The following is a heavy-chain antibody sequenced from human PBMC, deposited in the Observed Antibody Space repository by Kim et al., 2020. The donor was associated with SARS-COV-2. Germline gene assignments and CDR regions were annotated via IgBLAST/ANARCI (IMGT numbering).Heavy chain of an antibody. D-gene: IGHD1-26*01. V-gene: IGHV2-70*01. J-gene: IGHJ4*02. CDR3: ARMKAGGSYLDY. Sequence: KYFSTSLETRLTISNDTSKNHVVLTMTNIDPVDTARYYCARMKAGGSYLDYWGQGTLVTVSS. CDR2: K.